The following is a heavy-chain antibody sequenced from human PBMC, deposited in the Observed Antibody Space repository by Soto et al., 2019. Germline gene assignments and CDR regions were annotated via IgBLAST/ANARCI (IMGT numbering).Heavy chain of an antibody. J-gene: IGHJ4*02. CDR3: ARDRHADY. CDR2: ISYDGSNK. V-gene: IGHV3-30-3*01. CDR1: GFIFSSYA. Sequence: QVQLVESGGGVVQPGRSLRLSCAASGFIFSSYAMHWVRQAPGKGLEWVAVISYDGSNKYYADSVKGRFTISRDNSKNTLYLQMNSLRAEDTAVYYCARDRHADYWGQGTLVTVSS.